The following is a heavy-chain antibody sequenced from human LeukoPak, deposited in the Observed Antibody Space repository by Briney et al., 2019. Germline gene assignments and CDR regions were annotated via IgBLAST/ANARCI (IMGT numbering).Heavy chain of an antibody. J-gene: IGHJ4*02. CDR2: IYYSGST. D-gene: IGHD5-18*01. V-gene: IGHV4-59*01. CDR3: ARGGYSYVNYFDY. CDR1: GGSISSYY. Sequence: SETLPRTCTVSGGSISSYYWNWIQQPPGKGLEWIGYIYYSGSTSYNPSLKSRVTILVDKSKNQFSLKLSSVTAADTAVYYCARGGYSYVNYFDYWGQGTLVTVSS.